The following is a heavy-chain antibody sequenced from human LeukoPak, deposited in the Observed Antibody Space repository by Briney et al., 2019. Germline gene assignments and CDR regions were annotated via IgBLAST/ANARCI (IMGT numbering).Heavy chain of an antibody. CDR1: GGSISNYY. CDR2: IYTSGST. D-gene: IGHD2-2*01. CDR3: ARDKMYQLPHNWFDP. V-gene: IGHV4-4*07. J-gene: IGHJ5*02. Sequence: SETLSLTCIVSGGSISNYYWSWIRQPAGKGLEWIGRIYTSGSTDYNPSLKTRVTMSLDTSKNQFSLKMSSVTAADTVVYYCARDKMYQLPHNWFDPWGQGTLVTVSS.